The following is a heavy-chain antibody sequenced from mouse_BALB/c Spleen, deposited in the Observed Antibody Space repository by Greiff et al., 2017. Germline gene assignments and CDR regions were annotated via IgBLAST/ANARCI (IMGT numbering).Heavy chain of an antibody. J-gene: IGHJ4*01. CDR1: GFTFSSYG. CDR3: ARRGTTGAMDY. CDR2: ISSGGSYT. D-gene: IGHD1-1*01. V-gene: IGHV5-6*01. Sequence: EVQLVESGGDLVKPGGSLKLSCAASGFTFSSYGMSWVRQTPDKRLEWVATISSGGSYTYYPDSVKGRFTISRDNAKNTLYLQMSSLKSEDTAMYYCARRGTTGAMDYWGQGTSVTVSS.